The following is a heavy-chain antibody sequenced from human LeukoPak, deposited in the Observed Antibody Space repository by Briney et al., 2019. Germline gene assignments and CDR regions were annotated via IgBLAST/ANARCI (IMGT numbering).Heavy chain of an antibody. J-gene: IGHJ4*02. CDR2: ISGSGGST. CDR3: AKVLYGSGSYLPLDY. Sequence: QAGGSLRLSCAASGFTFSSYAMSWVRQAPGKGLEWVSAISGSGGSTYYADSVKGRFTISRDNSKNTLYLQMNSLRAEDTAVYYCAKVLYGSGSYLPLDYWGQGTLVTVSS. D-gene: IGHD3-10*01. V-gene: IGHV3-23*01. CDR1: GFTFSSYA.